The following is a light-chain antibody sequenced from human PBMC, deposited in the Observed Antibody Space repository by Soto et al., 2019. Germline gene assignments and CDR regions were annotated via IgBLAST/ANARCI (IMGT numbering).Light chain of an antibody. CDR1: QSITNW. CDR2: KAS. J-gene: IGKJ3*01. V-gene: IGKV1-5*03. Sequence: DIQMTQSPSTLSASVGDRLSITCRASQSITNWLAWYQQKPGKAPKLLIYKASSLQSEVPSRFSGSASGPEFTLTISSLQPDDFATYYCQQYHSYPFTFGPRTKVDIK. CDR3: QQYHSYPFT.